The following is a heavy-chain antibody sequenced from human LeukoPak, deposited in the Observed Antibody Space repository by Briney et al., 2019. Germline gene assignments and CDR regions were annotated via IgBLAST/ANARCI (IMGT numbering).Heavy chain of an antibody. CDR3: AKDVKIFGEFYYYGLDV. J-gene: IGHJ6*02. V-gene: IGHV3-30*18. D-gene: IGHD3-9*01. CDR1: GLTFSKYG. CDR2: ISYDGSKK. Sequence: GRSLRLSCAASGLTFSKYGMHWVRQAPGKGLEWVAVISYDGSKKYYVDSVKGRFTISRDNSKNTLFLQMNSLRAEDTAVYYCAKDVKIFGEFYYYGLDVWGQGTTITVSS.